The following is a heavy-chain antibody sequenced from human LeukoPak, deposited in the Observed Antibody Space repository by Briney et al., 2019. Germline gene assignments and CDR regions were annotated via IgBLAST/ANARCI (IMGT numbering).Heavy chain of an antibody. CDR1: GFTFSSYA. D-gene: IGHD3-22*01. V-gene: IGHV3-23*01. J-gene: IGHJ3*02. Sequence: GGSLRLSCAASGFTFSSYALSWVRQAPGKGLEWVSAIGGSGRSTYYADSVKGRFTISRDNSKNTLYLQMNRLRAEDTAVYYCAKGYDYYDTGGYYSRPDAFDIWGQGTLVTVSS. CDR2: IGGSGRST. CDR3: AKGYDYYDTGGYYSRPDAFDI.